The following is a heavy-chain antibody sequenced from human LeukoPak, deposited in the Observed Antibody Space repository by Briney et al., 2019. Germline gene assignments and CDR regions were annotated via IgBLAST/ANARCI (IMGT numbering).Heavy chain of an antibody. J-gene: IGHJ3*02. CDR3: ARDSGRYNWNDAGSAFDI. V-gene: IGHV3-7*01. D-gene: IGHD1-1*01. CDR2: MKQDGSEQ. Sequence: GGSLRLSCAASGFTFSSYWMSWVRQAPGKGLEWVANMKQDGSEQNYVDSVKGRFTISRDNAKNPLYLQMASLRAEDTAVYYCARDSGRYNWNDAGSAFDIWGQGTMVTVSS. CDR1: GFTFSSYW.